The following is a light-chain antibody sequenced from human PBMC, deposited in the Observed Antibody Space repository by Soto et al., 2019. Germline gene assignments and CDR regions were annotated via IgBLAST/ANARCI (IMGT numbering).Light chain of an antibody. V-gene: IGLV1-40*01. Sequence: QPVLTQPPSVSGAPGQRVTISCTGSSSNIGAGYDVHWYQQLPGTAPKLLIYGNNNRPSGIPDRFSGSKSGTSASLAITGLQAEDEADYYCQSYDSSLSVMVFGGGTKVTVL. CDR2: GNN. CDR3: QSYDSSLSVMV. CDR1: SSNIGAGYD. J-gene: IGLJ2*01.